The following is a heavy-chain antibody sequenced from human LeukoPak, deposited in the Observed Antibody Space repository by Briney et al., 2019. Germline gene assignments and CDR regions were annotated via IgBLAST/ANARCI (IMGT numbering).Heavy chain of an antibody. V-gene: IGHV3-9*03. CDR3: AKGPGAYYYGSGRFDP. J-gene: IGHJ5*02. Sequence: GGSLRLSCAASGFTFDDYAMHWVRQAPGKGLEWVSGISWNSGSIGYADSVKGRFTISRDNAKNSLYLQMNSLRAEDMALYYSAKGPGAYYYGSGRFDPWGQGTLVTVSS. CDR2: ISWNSGSI. D-gene: IGHD3-10*01. CDR1: GFTFDDYA.